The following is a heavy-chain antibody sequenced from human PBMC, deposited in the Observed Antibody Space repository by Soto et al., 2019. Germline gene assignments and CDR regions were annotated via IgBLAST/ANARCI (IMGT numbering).Heavy chain of an antibody. Sequence: GGALRLSCAASGFTFIRYAMSWVLQAPGKGLEWVSAIGGSGGSTYYADSVKGRFTISRDNSKNTLYLQMNSLRAEDTAVYYCAKDASGYYDCWSGSLFPDYWGQGTLVTVSS. CDR2: IGGSGGST. D-gene: IGHD3-3*01. CDR3: AKDASGYYDCWSGSLFPDY. CDR1: GFTFIRYA. V-gene: IGHV3-23*01. J-gene: IGHJ4*02.